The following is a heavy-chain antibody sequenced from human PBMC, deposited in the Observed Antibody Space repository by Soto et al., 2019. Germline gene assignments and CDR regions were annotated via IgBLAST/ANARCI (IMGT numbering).Heavy chain of an antibody. CDR1: GFTFNNYA. J-gene: IGHJ4*02. V-gene: IGHV3-23*01. CDR3: AKDMGATNRFDY. CDR2: ISGRGDRT. D-gene: IGHD1-26*01. Sequence: GGSLRLSCAASGFTFNNYAMSWVRQAPGKGLEWVSGISGRGDRTYYTDSVKGRLTISRDNSKNTLYLQMNSLTAEDTAVYYCAKDMGATNRFDYWGQGTLVTVSS.